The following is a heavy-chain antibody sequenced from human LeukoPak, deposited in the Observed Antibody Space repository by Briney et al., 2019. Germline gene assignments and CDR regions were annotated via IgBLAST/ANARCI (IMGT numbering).Heavy chain of an antibody. CDR3: AREGNYDFWSGYPFTGFDY. Sequence: SETLSLTCAVYGGSFSGYYWSWIRQPPGKGLEWIGEINHSGSTNYNPSLKSRVTMSVDTSKNQFSLKLSSVTAADTAVYYCAREGNYDFWSGYPFTGFDYWGQGTLVTVSS. CDR2: INHSGST. J-gene: IGHJ4*02. CDR1: GGSFSGYY. V-gene: IGHV4-34*01. D-gene: IGHD3-3*01.